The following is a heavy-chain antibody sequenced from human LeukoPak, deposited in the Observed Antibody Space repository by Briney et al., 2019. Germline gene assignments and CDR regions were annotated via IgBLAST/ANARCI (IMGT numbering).Heavy chain of an antibody. V-gene: IGHV4-59*08. D-gene: IGHD5-24*01. CDR1: NGSFSTYY. J-gene: IGHJ6*03. CDR3: ARAGDGYYYYYYMDV. CDR2: IFSSESSNT. Sequence: SETLSLTCSVSNGSFSTYYWGRIRQPPGKRLEWIGYIFSSESSNTNYNPSLNGRVTISVDTSKNQFSLTLNSVTAADTAVYYCARAGDGYYYYYYMDVWGKGTTVTASS.